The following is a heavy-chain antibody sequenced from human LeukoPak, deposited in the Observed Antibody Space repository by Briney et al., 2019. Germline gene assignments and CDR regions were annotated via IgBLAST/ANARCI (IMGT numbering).Heavy chain of an antibody. CDR2: ISGSGSGGST. J-gene: IGHJ4*02. D-gene: IGHD5-24*01. CDR1: GFTFSSSA. Sequence: GGSLRLSCAAFGFTFSSSAMSWVRQAPGKGLEWVSSISGSGSGGSTYYADSVKGRFTISRDNSKNTLYLQMNSLRAEDTAVYYCAKSGYNRFDYWGQGTLVTVSS. V-gene: IGHV3-23*01. CDR3: AKSGYNRFDY.